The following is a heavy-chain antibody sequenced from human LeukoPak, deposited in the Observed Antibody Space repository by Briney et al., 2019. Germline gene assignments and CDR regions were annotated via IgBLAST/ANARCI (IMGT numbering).Heavy chain of an antibody. CDR3: ARAFIAARPDYYYYGMDV. D-gene: IGHD6-6*01. Sequence: SETLSLTCTVSGGSISSGSYYWSWIRQPAGKGLEWIGRIYTSGSTNYNPSLKSRVTTSVDTSKNQFSLKLSSVTAADTAVYYCARAFIAARPDYYYYGMDVWGQGTTVTVSS. J-gene: IGHJ6*02. V-gene: IGHV4-61*02. CDR1: GGSISSGSYY. CDR2: IYTSGST.